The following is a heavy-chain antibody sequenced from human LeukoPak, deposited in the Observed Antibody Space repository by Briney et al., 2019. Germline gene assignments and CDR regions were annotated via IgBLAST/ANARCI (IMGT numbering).Heavy chain of an antibody. CDR2: ISYDGSDK. CDR1: GYTFTSYY. V-gene: IGHV3-30*04. J-gene: IGHJ4*02. Sequence: SCKASGYTFTSYYMHWVRQAPGKGLEWVAAISYDGSDKYYADSVKGRFTISRDNSKNTLYLQMNSLRVEDTAVYYCKEVDYWGQGTLVTVSS. CDR3: KEVDY.